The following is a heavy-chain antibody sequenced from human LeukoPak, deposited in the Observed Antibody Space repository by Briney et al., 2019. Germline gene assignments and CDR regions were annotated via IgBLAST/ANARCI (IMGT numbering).Heavy chain of an antibody. CDR1: GFTFSSYG. CDR2: ISYDGSNK. CDR3: AKGGRESAGY. Sequence: PGGSLRLSCAASGFTFSSYGMHWVRQAPGKGLEWVAVISYDGSNKYYADSVKGRFTISRDNSKNTLYLQMNSLRAEDTAVYYCAKGGRESAGYWGQGTPVTVSS. V-gene: IGHV3-30*18. J-gene: IGHJ4*02. D-gene: IGHD6-13*01.